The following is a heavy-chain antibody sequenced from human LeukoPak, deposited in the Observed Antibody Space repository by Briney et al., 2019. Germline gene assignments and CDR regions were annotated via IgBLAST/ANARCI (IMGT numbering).Heavy chain of an antibody. Sequence: GGPLRLSCAASGFTFSSYAMSWVCQAPGKGLEWVSAISGSGGSTYYADSVKGRFTISRDNSKNTLYLQMNSLRAEDTAVYYCAADGYKSVDAFDIWGQGTMVTVSS. CDR3: AADGYKSVDAFDI. CDR1: GFTFSSYA. D-gene: IGHD5-12*01. V-gene: IGHV3-23*01. J-gene: IGHJ3*02. CDR2: ISGSGGST.